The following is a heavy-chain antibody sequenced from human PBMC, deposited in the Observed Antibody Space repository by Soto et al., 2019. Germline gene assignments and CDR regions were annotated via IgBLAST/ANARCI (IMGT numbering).Heavy chain of an antibody. CDR1: GGSISRYY. V-gene: IGHV4-59*01. Sequence: QVQLQESGPGVVKASETLSLTCSVSGGSISRYYWSWIRQPPGKGLEWIGYAYYSGDTGYNPSLQSRVTMAVDTSKNQGSLKLTSVTAADTAVYYCARDRSTYGGGGTGEVKENWFDPWGQGALVTVSS. CDR2: AYYSGDT. CDR3: ARDRSTYGGGGTGEVKENWFDP. J-gene: IGHJ5*02. D-gene: IGHD2-8*01.